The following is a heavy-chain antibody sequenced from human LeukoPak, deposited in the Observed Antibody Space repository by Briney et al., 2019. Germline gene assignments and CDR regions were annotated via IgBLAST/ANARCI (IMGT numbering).Heavy chain of an antibody. J-gene: IGHJ4*02. Sequence: GGSLRLSCAASGFTFSNYDMSWVRQAPGKGLEWVSGISGSGGSTYHADSVRGRFTISRDNSKNTLYLQMNSLRAEDTAVYYCAKELDSSGYFDYWGQGTLVTVSS. CDR3: AKELDSSGYFDY. D-gene: IGHD3-22*01. CDR2: ISGSGGST. CDR1: GFTFSNYD. V-gene: IGHV3-23*01.